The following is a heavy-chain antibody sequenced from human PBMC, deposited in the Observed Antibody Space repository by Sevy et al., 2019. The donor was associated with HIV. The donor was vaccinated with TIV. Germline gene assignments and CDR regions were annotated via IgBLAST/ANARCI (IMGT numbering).Heavy chain of an antibody. V-gene: IGHV6-1*01. CDR1: GDSVSSNRAA. CDR3: TRGAHSLDY. J-gene: IGHJ4*02. D-gene: IGHD2-15*01. CDR2: TYYRSKWYT. Sequence: SQTLSLTCVISGDSVSSNRAAWNWIRQSPSRGLEWLGRTYYRSKWYTDYAVSVKSRITFNPGTSKNQVSLQLNSVTPEDTAVYYCTRGAHSLDYWGQGTLVTVSS.